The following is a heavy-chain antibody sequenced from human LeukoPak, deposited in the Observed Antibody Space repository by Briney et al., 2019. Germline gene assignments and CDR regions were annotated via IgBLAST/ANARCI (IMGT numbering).Heavy chain of an antibody. J-gene: IGHJ6*02. V-gene: IGHV3-30-3*01. D-gene: IGHD3-3*01. CDR1: GFTFSSYA. Sequence: YPGGSLRLSCAASGFTFSSYAMHWVRQAPGKGLEWVAVISYDGSNKYYADSVKGRFTISRDNSKNTLYLQMNSLRAEDTAVYYCARDLSANHDFWSGYYGDYYYYGMDVWGQGTTVTVSS. CDR2: ISYDGSNK. CDR3: ARDLSANHDFWSGYYGDYYYYGMDV.